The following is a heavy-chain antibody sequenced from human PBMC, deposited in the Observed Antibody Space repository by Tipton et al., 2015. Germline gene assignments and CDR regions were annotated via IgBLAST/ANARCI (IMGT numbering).Heavy chain of an antibody. CDR3: ASGHGDYVNGMDV. Sequence: TLSLTCAVSAYSISSSLHYWGWIRQPPGKGLEWIGSIYYSGSTYYNPSLKSRVTISVDTSKNQLSLKLSSVTAADTAVYYCASGHGDYVNGMDVWGQGTTVTVSS. V-gene: IGHV4-39*07. CDR2: IYYSGST. CDR1: AYSISSSLHY. D-gene: IGHD4-17*01. J-gene: IGHJ6*02.